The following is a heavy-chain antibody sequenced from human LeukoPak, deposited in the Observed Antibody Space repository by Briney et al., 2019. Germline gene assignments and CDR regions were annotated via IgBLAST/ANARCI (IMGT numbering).Heavy chain of an antibody. CDR2: INWNTGVI. V-gene: IGHV3-9*01. CDR3: ARDRGIAAAGYFDY. Sequence: GRSLRLSCAASGITFDEYAMNWVRQAPGKGLEWVSNINWNTGVIVYADYVKGRFTVSRDNAKNSLYLQMNSLRAEDTAVYYCARDRGIAAAGYFDYWGQGTLVTVSS. D-gene: IGHD6-13*01. CDR1: GITFDEYA. J-gene: IGHJ4*02.